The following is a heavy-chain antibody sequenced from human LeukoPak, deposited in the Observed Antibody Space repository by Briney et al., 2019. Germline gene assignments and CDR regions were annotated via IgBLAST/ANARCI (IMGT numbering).Heavy chain of an antibody. D-gene: IGHD3-9*01. CDR1: GGSISSYY. V-gene: IGHV4-4*07. CDR3: TRTSDILTGYTPREAYYYYSHMDV. CDR2: IYTSGSS. J-gene: IGHJ6*03. Sequence: SETLSLTCTVSGGSISSYYWSWIRQPAGKGLEWIGRIYTSGSSNYNPSLKSRVTMSVDTSKNQFSLTLTSVTAADTPVYYCTRTSDILTGYTPREAYYYYSHMDVWGKGTTVTISS.